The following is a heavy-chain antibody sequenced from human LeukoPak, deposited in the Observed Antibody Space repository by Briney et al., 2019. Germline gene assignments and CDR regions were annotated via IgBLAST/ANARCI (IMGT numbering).Heavy chain of an antibody. D-gene: IGHD4-11*01. CDR1: GYTFSSYG. CDR2: ISAYNGDT. J-gene: IGHJ4*02. CDR3: VRGRLPYAYFDN. V-gene: IGHV1-18*01. Sequence: GASVKVSCKASGYTFSSYGISWLRQAPGQGLEWMGWISAYNGDTNFAQKFQDRVTVTTDTSTNTSYMELRSLKSDDSAVYYCVRGRLPYAYFDNWGQGTLVTVSS.